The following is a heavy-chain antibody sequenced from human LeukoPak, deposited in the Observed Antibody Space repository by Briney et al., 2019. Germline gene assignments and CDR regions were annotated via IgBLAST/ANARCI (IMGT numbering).Heavy chain of an antibody. Sequence: GSLRLSCAASGFTFSSYAMHWVRQAPGKGLEWAAVISYDGSNKYYADSVKGRFTISRDNSKNTLYLQMNSLRAEDTAVYYCARDHRRIVVVAMGVHYFDYWGQGTLVTVSS. CDR2: ISYDGSNK. J-gene: IGHJ4*02. D-gene: IGHD2-21*01. V-gene: IGHV3-30*04. CDR3: ARDHRRIVVVAMGVHYFDY. CDR1: GFTFSSYA.